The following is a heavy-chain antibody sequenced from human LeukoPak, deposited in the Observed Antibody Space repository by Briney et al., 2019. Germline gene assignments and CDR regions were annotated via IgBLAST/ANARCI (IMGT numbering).Heavy chain of an antibody. CDR2: TYTSGST. CDR3: ARGDYDFWSGYYTGVLDV. Sequence: SETLSLTCTVPGGSISSGSYYWSWIRQPAGKGLEWIGRTYTSGSTNYNPSLKSRVTISVDTSKNQFSLKLSSVTAADTAVYYCARGDYDFWSGYYTGVLDVWSQGTTVTVSS. V-gene: IGHV4-61*02. CDR1: GGSISSGSYY. D-gene: IGHD3-3*01. J-gene: IGHJ6*02.